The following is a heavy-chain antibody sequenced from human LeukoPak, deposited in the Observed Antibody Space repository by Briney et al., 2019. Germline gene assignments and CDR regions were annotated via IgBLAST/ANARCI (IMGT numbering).Heavy chain of an antibody. CDR2: IKDSGTT. V-gene: IGHV1-46*01. D-gene: IGHD3-16*01. J-gene: IGHJ4*02. CDR3: ARESPHTFYFDY. Sequence: ASVKVSCKASGYRFTTYHIHWVRQAPGQGLEWMGIIKDSGTTIYPQKFQGRVTMTRDTSTSTVYMEVSSLRSEDTAVYYCARESPHTFYFDYWGQGTLVTVSS. CDR1: GYRFTTYH.